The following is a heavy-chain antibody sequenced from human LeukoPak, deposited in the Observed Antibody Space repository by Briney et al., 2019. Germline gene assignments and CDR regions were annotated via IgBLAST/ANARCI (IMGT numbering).Heavy chain of an antibody. CDR3: ARDLWTTVTYNWFDP. CDR1: GGTFSSYA. D-gene: IGHD4-11*01. Sequence: GASVKVSCKASGGTFSSYAISWVRQAPGQGLEWMGGIIPIFGTANYAQKFQGRVTITADESTSTAYMELSSLRSEDTAVYYCARDLWTTVTYNWFDPWGQGTLVTVSS. J-gene: IGHJ5*02. CDR2: IIPIFGTA. V-gene: IGHV1-69*13.